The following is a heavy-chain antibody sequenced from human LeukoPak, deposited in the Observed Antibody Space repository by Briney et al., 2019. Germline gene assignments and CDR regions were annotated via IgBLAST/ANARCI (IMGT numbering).Heavy chain of an antibody. CDR2: IKPNSGDT. Sequence: ASVKLSCKASGYTFCGYYMHWVRQAPGQGLEWMGWIKPNSGDTKYAQKFQGRVTMTRDTSINTAYMELSSLRSDDTAMYYCARDRAAVAGQYFFDYWGQGALVTVSS. J-gene: IGHJ4*02. CDR3: ARDRAAVAGQYFFDY. CDR1: GYTFCGYY. V-gene: IGHV1-2*02. D-gene: IGHD6-19*01.